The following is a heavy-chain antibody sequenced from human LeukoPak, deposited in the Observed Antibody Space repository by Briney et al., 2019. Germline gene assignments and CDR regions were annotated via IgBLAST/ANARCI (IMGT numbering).Heavy chain of an antibody. CDR2: ISGRDGST. J-gene: IGHJ4*02. D-gene: IGHD2-8*01. CDR1: GFTFSSNA. Sequence: GGSLRLSCAASGFTFSSNAMSWVRQAPGKGLEWVSAISGRDGSTYYADSVKGRFTISRDDSKNTPYLQMNSLRAEDTAVYYCAKKGVREFDYWGQGLLVTVSS. V-gene: IGHV3-23*01. CDR3: AKKGVREFDY.